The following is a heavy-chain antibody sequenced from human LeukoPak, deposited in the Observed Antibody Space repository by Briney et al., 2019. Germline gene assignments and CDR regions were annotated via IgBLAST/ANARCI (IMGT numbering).Heavy chain of an antibody. J-gene: IGHJ3*02. CDR2: IGASGAT. CDR1: GFTFRIYA. CDR3: AKNYHDNSGYFSWVFDI. Sequence: GGSLRLSCAASGFTFRIYAMTWVRQAPGKGLQWVSAIGASGATFYADSVKGRFTISRDNSRNTLHLQMNSLRTEDTAVYSCAKNYHDNSGYFSWVFDIWGQGTMVTLSS. V-gene: IGHV3-23*01. D-gene: IGHD3-22*01.